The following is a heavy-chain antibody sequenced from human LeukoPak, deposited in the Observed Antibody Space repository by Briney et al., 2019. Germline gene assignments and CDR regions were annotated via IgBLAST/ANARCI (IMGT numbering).Heavy chain of an antibody. CDR2: IKQDGSEK. J-gene: IGHJ5*02. CDR1: GFTFSSYW. D-gene: IGHD5-18*01. Sequence: PGGSLRLSCAASGFTFSSYWMSWVRQAPGKGLEWVANIKQDGSEKYYVDSVKGRFTISGDNAKNSLYLQMNSLRAEDTAVYYCARDMSAMVTYWFDPWGQGTLVTVSS. CDR3: ARDMSAMVTYWFDP. V-gene: IGHV3-7*01.